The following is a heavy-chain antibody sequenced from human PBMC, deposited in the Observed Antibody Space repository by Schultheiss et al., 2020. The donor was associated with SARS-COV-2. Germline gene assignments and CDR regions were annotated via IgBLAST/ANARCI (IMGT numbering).Heavy chain of an antibody. Sequence: SETLSLTCTVSGGSISNYYWSWIRQPAGKGLEWIGRIYSSGNTHYDPSLKSRVTMTVDTSKNQFSLNLNSVTAADTAVYYCARIAAGDATYFDYWGQGTLVTVSS. CDR1: GGSISNYY. CDR2: IYSSGNT. CDR3: ARIAAGDATYFDY. J-gene: IGHJ4*02. D-gene: IGHD6-25*01. V-gene: IGHV4-4*07.